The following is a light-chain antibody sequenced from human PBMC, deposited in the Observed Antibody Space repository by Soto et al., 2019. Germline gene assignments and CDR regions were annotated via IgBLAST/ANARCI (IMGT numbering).Light chain of an antibody. V-gene: IGLV2-8*01. CDR3: SSYSGTNNLL. CDR1: SSDVGGYNF. CDR2: EVS. J-gene: IGLJ2*01. Sequence: QSALTQSPSASGSPGQSVTISCTGTSSDVGGYNFVSWYQRHPGKAPKLMIYEVSKRLSGVPDRFSGSKSGNTASLTVSGLQAEDEAEYYCSSYSGTNNLLFGGGTKLTVL.